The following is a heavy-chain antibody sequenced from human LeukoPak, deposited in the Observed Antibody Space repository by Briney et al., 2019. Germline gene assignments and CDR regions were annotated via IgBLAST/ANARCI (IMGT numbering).Heavy chain of an antibody. Sequence: GGSLRLSCAASGFTFSSYWMSWVRQAPGKGLEWVANIKQDGSEKYYVDSVRGRFTIFRDNAKNSLYLQMNSLRAEDTAIYYCAKEYTGTFSPFPSYFDNWGQGTLVTVSS. J-gene: IGHJ4*02. CDR3: AKEYTGTFSPFPSYFDN. CDR1: GFTFSSYW. D-gene: IGHD1-26*01. CDR2: IKQDGSEK. V-gene: IGHV3-7*03.